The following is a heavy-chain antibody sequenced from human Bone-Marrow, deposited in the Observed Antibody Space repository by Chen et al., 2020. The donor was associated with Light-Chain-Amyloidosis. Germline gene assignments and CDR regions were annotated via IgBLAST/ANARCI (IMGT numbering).Heavy chain of an antibody. Sequence: EVQLEQSGPEVKKPGESLKISCKGSGYTFPNYWIGWLRQMPGKGLEWMGVIYPDDSDARYSPSFEGQVTFSADKSITTAYLQRRSLKASDTAMYYCARRRDGYNFDYWGQGTLVTVSS. J-gene: IGHJ4*02. V-gene: IGHV5-51*01. CDR2: IYPDDSDA. D-gene: IGHD5-12*01. CDR3: ARRRDGYNFDY. CDR1: GYTFPNYW.